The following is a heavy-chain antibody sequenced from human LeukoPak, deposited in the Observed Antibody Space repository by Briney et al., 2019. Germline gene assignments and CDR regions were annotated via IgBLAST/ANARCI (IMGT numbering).Heavy chain of an antibody. CDR3: AKEIWARGYSFSSGDY. V-gene: IGHV3-23*01. J-gene: IGHJ4*02. D-gene: IGHD5-18*01. CDR1: GFTFSSYA. CDR2: ISGSGGST. Sequence: GGSLRLSCAASGFTFSSYAMSWVRQAPGKGLEWVSAISGSGGSTYYADSVKGRFTISRDNSKNTLYLQMNSLRAEDTAVYYCAKEIWARGYSFSSGDYWGQGTLVTVSS.